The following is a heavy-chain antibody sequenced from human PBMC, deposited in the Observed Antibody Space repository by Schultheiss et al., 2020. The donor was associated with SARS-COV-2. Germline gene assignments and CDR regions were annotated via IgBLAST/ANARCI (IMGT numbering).Heavy chain of an antibody. Sequence: GGSLRLSCAASGFTFSSYAMSWVRQAPGKGLEWVSGISGSGGSTYYADSVKGRFTISRDNAKNSLYLQMNSLRAEDTAVYYCAKDIGVRIAAAGLDYWGQGTLVTVSS. CDR1: GFTFSSYA. J-gene: IGHJ4*02. CDR2: ISGSGGST. CDR3: AKDIGVRIAAAGLDY. V-gene: IGHV3-23*01. D-gene: IGHD6-13*01.